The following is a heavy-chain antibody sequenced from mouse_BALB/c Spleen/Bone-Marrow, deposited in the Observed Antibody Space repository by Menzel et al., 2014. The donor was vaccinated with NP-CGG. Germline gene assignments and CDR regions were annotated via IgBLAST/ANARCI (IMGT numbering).Heavy chain of an antibody. CDR3: TRQGYWDWFSY. CDR2: IRLISNNYAT. J-gene: IGHJ3*01. V-gene: IGHV6-6*02. D-gene: IGHD2-3*01. CDR1: GFTFSNFW. Sequence: VQLKESGGGLVQPGGSMKLSCVASGFTFSNFWVNWVRQSPEKGLEWVAEIRLISNNYATHYAESVKGRFTISRDDSRSCVYLQMNSLRAEDTGIYYCTRQGYWDWFSYWGRGTLVTVSA.